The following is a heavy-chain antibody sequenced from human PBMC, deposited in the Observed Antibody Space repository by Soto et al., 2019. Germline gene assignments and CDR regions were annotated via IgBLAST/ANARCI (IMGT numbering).Heavy chain of an antibody. CDR1: GGSTSSSDW. Sequence: QVHLQESGPGLVKPSETLSLTCAISGGSTSSSDWWTWVRQPPGEGLEWIGEIHRDGVTNYNSSPXSRLTLSLDQSRNQFSLSLTSVTAADAAVYFCAGRPEIHPRWGQGILVPVSS. CDR3: AGRPEIHPR. D-gene: IGHD1-26*01. V-gene: IGHV4-4*02. CDR2: IHRDGVT. J-gene: IGHJ4*02.